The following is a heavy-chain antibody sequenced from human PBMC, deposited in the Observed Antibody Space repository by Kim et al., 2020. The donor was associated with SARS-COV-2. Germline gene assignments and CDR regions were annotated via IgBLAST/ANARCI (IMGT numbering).Heavy chain of an antibody. D-gene: IGHD3-22*01. CDR3: TSSDYYDSSGYYYDYYYGMDV. CDR2: IRSKAYGGTT. CDR1: GFTFGDYA. J-gene: IGHJ6*02. V-gene: IGHV3-49*04. Sequence: GGSLRLSCTASGFTFGDYAMSWVRQAPGKGLEWVGFIRSKAYGGTTEYAASVKGRFTISRDDSKSIAYLQMNSLKTEDTAVYYCTSSDYYDSSGYYYDYYYGMDVWGQGTTVTVSS.